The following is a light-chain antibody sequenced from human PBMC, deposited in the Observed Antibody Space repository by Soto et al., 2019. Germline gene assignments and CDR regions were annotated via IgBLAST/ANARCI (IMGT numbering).Light chain of an antibody. CDR3: QQYNNWPPPLT. Sequence: IVMTQSPATLSVSPGERATLSCRASQSVSSNLAWYQQKPGQAPRLLIYGASTRATGIPARFSGSGSGTEFTLNISSLQSEDFAVYYCQQYNNWPPPLTFGGGTKVEIK. CDR1: QSVSSN. V-gene: IGKV3-15*01. J-gene: IGKJ4*01. CDR2: GAS.